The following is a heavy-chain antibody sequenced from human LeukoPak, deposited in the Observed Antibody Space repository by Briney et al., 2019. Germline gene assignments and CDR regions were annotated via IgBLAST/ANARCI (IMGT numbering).Heavy chain of an antibody. D-gene: IGHD3-3*01. CDR2: IDSGAGNA. Sequence: ASVKVSCKASGFTFRNSFIHWVRPGPGQGLEWMGIIDSGAGNASYAQKFQGRLTLTRDTSTSTVYMELSSLTSDDTALYFCARADDQDFDHWGQGTLVIVSS. J-gene: IGHJ4*02. CDR3: ARADDQDFDH. V-gene: IGHV1-46*01. CDR1: GFTFRNSF.